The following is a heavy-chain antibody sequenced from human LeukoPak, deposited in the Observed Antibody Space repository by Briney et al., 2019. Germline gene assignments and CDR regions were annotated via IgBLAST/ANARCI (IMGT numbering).Heavy chain of an antibody. V-gene: IGHV4-34*01. CDR3: ARASWDTSGYCDY. Sequence: PSETLSLTCAVYGGSFSGYYWSWIRQPPGKGLEWIGEINHSGSTNYNPSLKSRVTISVDASKNQFSLKLSSVTAADTAVYYCARASWDTSGYCDYWGQGTLVTVSS. D-gene: IGHD3-22*01. CDR1: GGSFSGYY. J-gene: IGHJ4*02. CDR2: INHSGST.